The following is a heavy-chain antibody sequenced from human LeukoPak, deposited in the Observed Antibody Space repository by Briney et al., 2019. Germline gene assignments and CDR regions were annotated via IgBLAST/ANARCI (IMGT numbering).Heavy chain of an antibody. D-gene: IGHD3-22*01. V-gene: IGHV4-34*01. CDR1: GGSFSGYH. J-gene: IGHJ5*02. CDR3: ARGPTYYYDSSGYP. Sequence: SETLSLTCAVYGGSFSGYHWSWIRQPPGKGLEWSGEINHSGSTNYNPSLKSRVTISVDTSKNQFSLKLSSVTAADTAVYYCARGPTYYYDSSGYPWGQGTLVTVSS. CDR2: INHSGST.